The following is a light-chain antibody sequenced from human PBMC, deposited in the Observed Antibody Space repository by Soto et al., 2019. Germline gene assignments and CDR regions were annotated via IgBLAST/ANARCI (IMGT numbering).Light chain of an antibody. Sequence: DIQMTQSPSTLTASVGDRVTITCRASQSISSWLAWYQQKPGKAPKPLIYKASSLESGVPSRFSGSGSGTEFTLTISILQPDDFAPYYCQQYNSYSYTFGQGTKLEIK. CDR1: QSISSW. CDR3: QQYNSYSYT. CDR2: KAS. V-gene: IGKV1-5*03. J-gene: IGKJ2*01.